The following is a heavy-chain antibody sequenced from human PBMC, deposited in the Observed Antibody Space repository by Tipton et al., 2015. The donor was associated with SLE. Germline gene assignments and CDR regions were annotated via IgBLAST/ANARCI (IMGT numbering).Heavy chain of an antibody. J-gene: IGHJ4*02. CDR3: ARSKLGVRRLDY. Sequence: TLSLTCAVYGGSFSGYYWSWTRQPPGKGLEWIGEINHSGSTNYNPSLKSRVTISVDTSKNQFSLKLSSVTAADTDVYYCARSKLGVRRLDYWGQGTLVTVS. CDR2: INHSGST. CDR1: GGSFSGYY. V-gene: IGHV4-34*01. D-gene: IGHD7-27*01.